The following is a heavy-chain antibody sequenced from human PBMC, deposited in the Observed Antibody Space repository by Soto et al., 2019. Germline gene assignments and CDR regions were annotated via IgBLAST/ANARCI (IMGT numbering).Heavy chain of an antibody. CDR1: GGTFSSYT. J-gene: IGHJ4*02. V-gene: IGHV1-69*02. CDR2: IIPILGIA. CDR3: ARVEADYGDQEYYFDY. Sequence: QVQLVQSGAEVKKPGSSVKVSCKASGGTFSSYTISWVRQAPGQGLEWMGRIIPILGIANYAQKFQGRVTITADKPPSTAHMEVSSLRSEDTAVDYCARVEADYGDQEYYFDYWGQGTLVTVSS. D-gene: IGHD4-17*01.